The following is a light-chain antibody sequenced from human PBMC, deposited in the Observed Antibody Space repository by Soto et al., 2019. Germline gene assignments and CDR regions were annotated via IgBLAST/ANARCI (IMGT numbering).Light chain of an antibody. CDR3: SSYTSSSTIV. CDR2: EVS. J-gene: IGLJ1*01. Sequence: QSALTQPASVSGSPGQSITISCTGTSSDVGGYNYVSWYQQHPGKAPKLMIYEVSNRPSRVSNRFSGSKSGNTASLTISGLQAEDEAEYYCSSYTSSSTIVFGTGTKLTVL. CDR1: SSDVGGYNY. V-gene: IGLV2-14*01.